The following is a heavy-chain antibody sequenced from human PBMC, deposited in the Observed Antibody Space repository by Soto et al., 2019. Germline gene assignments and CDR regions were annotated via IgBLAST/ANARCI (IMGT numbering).Heavy chain of an antibody. Sequence: ASVKVSCKASGYTFTSYGISWVRQAPGQGLEWMGWISAYNGNTNYAQKLQGRVTMTTDTSTSTAYMELRSLRSDDTAVYYCARRGGSLGWHCYGMDVWGQGTTVTVSS. V-gene: IGHV1-18*01. CDR1: GYTFTSYG. D-gene: IGHD2-15*01. J-gene: IGHJ6*02. CDR3: ARRGGSLGWHCYGMDV. CDR2: ISAYNGNT.